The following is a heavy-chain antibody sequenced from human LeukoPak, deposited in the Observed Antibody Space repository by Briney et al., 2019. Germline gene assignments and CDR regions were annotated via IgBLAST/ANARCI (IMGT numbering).Heavy chain of an antibody. CDR2: IGSSSSYI. CDR1: GFTFSTYS. J-gene: IGHJ6*02. V-gene: IGHV3-21*04. Sequence: GGSLRLSCGASGFTFSTYSMNWVRQAPGKGLEWVSSIGSSSSYIYYADSVKGRFTISRDNAKNSLYLQMSNLRAEDTAVYFCARGGGLDVWGQGATVTVSS. CDR3: ARGGGLDV. D-gene: IGHD3-16*01.